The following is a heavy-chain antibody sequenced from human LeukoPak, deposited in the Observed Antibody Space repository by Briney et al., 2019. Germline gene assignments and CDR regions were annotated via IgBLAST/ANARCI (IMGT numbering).Heavy chain of an antibody. J-gene: IGHJ4*02. CDR1: GGSFSGYY. CDR2: INHSGST. Sequence: SETLSLTCAVYGGSFSGYYWSWIRQPPGKGLEWIGEINHSGSTIYNPSLKSRVTISVDTSKNQFSLKLSSVTAADTAVYYCARTAGDYPRGFGYWGQGTLVTVSS. CDR3: ARTAGDYPRGFGY. D-gene: IGHD4-17*01. V-gene: IGHV4-34*01.